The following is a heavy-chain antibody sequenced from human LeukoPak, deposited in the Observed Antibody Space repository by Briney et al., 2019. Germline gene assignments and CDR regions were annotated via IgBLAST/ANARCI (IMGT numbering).Heavy chain of an antibody. CDR1: GFTFSDYW. CDR3: AREQRTFDY. CDR2: IKPDGGEQ. Sequence: GGVLRLSCVASGFTFSDYWMNWVRQAPGKGLEWVANIKPDGGEQYYVDSVKGRFTISRDNADNSLYLQLSSLRAEDTAAYYCAREQRTFDYWGQGILVTVSS. V-gene: IGHV3-7*03. J-gene: IGHJ4*02. D-gene: IGHD5-24*01.